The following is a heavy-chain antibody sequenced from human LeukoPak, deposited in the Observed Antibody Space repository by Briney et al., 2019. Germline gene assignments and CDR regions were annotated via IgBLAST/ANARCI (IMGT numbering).Heavy chain of an antibody. V-gene: IGHV3-74*01. J-gene: IGHJ4*02. D-gene: IGHD3-22*01. CDR1: GFTFSSYW. CDR2: ISTDGSAT. CDR3: ARGGYYGSSGYYNFDY. Sequence: PGGSLRLSCAASGFTFSSYWMHWVRQAPGKGLVWASRISTDGSATDYADSVKGRFAISRDNAKNTLYLQMNSLRAEDTAVYYCARGGYYGSSGYYNFDYWGQGILVTVSS.